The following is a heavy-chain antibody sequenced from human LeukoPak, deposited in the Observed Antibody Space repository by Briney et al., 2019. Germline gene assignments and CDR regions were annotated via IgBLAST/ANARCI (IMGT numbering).Heavy chain of an antibody. Sequence: GGSLRLSCAASGFTFSSYSMNWVRQAPGEGLEWVSSISSSSSYIYYADSVKGRFTISRDNAKNSLYLQMNSLRAEDTAVYYCARVKQGYSYGLIDYWGQGTLVTVSS. D-gene: IGHD5-18*01. V-gene: IGHV3-21*01. J-gene: IGHJ4*02. CDR3: ARVKQGYSYGLIDY. CDR2: ISSSSSYI. CDR1: GFTFSSYS.